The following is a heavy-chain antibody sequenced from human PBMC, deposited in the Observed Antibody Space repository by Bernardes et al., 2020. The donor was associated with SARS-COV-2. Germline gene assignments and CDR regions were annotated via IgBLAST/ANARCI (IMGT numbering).Heavy chain of an antibody. D-gene: IGHD3-3*01. CDR3: SRDPALEWDILQVGDYTMDV. V-gene: IGHV3-30*03. Sequence: GGSLRPSCAVSGFTFRRYGMHWVRQAPGKGLEWVAVLSYVVNNKFYTDSVKGRFTISRDNSKNTLFLQMNSLRGEDTAVYYCSRDPALEWDILQVGDYTMDVWGPGTTVTVSS. J-gene: IGHJ6*02. CDR2: LSYVVNNK. CDR1: GFTFRRYG.